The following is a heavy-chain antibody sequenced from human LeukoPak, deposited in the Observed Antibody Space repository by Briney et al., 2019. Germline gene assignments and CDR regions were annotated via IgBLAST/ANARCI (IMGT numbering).Heavy chain of an antibody. CDR3: ARDSMITYGGIISQPFDN. CDR2: ITAASGNT. Sequence: ASVTVSCKASGYTFTDYPLHWVRQAPGQRLEWMGWITAASGNTKYSEKLLGRVTISRDTSASTAYMELSSLRSEDTAVYYCARDSMITYGGIISQPFDNWGQGTLVTVSS. D-gene: IGHD3-16*01. CDR1: GYTFTDYP. J-gene: IGHJ4*02. V-gene: IGHV1-3*01.